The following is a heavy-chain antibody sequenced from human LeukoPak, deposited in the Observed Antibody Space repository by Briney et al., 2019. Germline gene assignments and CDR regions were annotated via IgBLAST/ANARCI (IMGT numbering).Heavy chain of an antibody. CDR2: INSDGSST. D-gene: IGHD3-9*01. CDR1: GFTFSSYW. J-gene: IGHJ4*02. CDR3: AKSAAGWLLYYFDY. V-gene: IGHV3-74*01. Sequence: GGSLRLSCAASGFTFSSYWMHWVRQAPGKGLVWVSRINSDGSSTSYADSVKGRFTISRDNSKNTLYLQMNGLRAEDTAVYYCAKSAAGWLLYYFDYWGQGTLVTVSS.